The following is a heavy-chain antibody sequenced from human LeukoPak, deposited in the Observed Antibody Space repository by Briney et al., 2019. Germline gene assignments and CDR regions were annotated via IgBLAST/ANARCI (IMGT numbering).Heavy chain of an antibody. D-gene: IGHD3-16*02. V-gene: IGHV1-69*06. CDR2: IIPIFGTA. J-gene: IGHJ3*02. Sequence: ASVKVSCKASGGTFSSYAISWVRQAPGQGLEWMGGIIPIFGTANYAQKFQGRVTITADKSTSTAYMELSSLRSEDTAVYYCASHSPTFGGVIVIWAFDIWGQGTMVTVSS. CDR1: GGTFSSYA. CDR3: ASHSPTFGGVIVIWAFDI.